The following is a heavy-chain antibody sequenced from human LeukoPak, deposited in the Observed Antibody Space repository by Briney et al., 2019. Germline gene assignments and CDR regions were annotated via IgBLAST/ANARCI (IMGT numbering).Heavy chain of an antibody. J-gene: IGHJ4*02. CDR3: TTDYYYDSSGYPFDY. CDR1: GFTFSNAW. Sequence: PGGSLRLSCAASGFTFSNAWMSWVRQAPGKGLEGVGRIKSKTDGGTTDYAAPVKGRFTISRDDSKNTLYLQMNSLKTEDTAVYYCTTDYYYDSSGYPFDYWGQGTLVTVSS. D-gene: IGHD3-22*01. CDR2: IKSKTDGGTT. V-gene: IGHV3-15*01.